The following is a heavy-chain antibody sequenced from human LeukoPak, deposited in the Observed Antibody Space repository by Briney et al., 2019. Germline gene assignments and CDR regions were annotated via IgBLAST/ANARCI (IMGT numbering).Heavy chain of an antibody. CDR2: IKEDGSEK. V-gene: IGHV3-7*03. Sequence: PGGSLRLSCAASGFTFKRAWMTWVRQAPGKGLEWVANIKEDGSEKNYVDSVKGRFTISRDNSKNTLYLQMNSLRAEDTAVYYCAKDPSEMGKIRAFDYWGQGTLVTVSS. CDR1: GFTFKRAW. J-gene: IGHJ4*02. CDR3: AKDPSEMGKIRAFDY. D-gene: IGHD5-24*01.